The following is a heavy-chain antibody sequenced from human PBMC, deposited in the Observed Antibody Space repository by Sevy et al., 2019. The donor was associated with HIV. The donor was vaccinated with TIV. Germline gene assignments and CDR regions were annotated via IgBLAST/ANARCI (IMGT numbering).Heavy chain of an antibody. CDR3: AREGCTKPHDY. CDR1: GFDFSIYS. Sequence: GGSLRLSCAASGFDFSIYSMSWLRQAPGKGLEWVSTLSFGCGKINYADSVKGRFTISRDNSKSSVYLQMNNMRVEDTAVYYCAREGCTKPHDYWGQRTLVTVSS. D-gene: IGHD2-8*01. J-gene: IGHJ4*02. V-gene: IGHV3-23*01. CDR2: LSFGCGKI.